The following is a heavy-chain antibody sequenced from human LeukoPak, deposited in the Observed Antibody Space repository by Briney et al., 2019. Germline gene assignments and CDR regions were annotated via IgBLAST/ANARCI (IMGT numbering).Heavy chain of an antibody. J-gene: IGHJ4*02. D-gene: IGHD3-10*02. Sequence: GGSLRLSCATSGFNFDRYTIHWVRQAPGKGLEWVSLAGWAGGTTFYSDSVRGRFTISRDSGRKSVYLQMNSLTTDDTAFYFCAKELDTMFFDYWGQGAPVTVSS. V-gene: IGHV3-43*01. CDR2: AGWAGGTT. CDR3: AKELDTMFFDY. CDR1: GFNFDRYT.